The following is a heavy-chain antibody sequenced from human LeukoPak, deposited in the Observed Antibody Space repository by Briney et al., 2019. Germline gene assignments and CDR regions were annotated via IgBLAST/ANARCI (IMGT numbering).Heavy chain of an antibody. Sequence: SETLSLTCTVSGGSISSGDYYLSWIRQPPGKGLEWIVYIYYSGSTYYNPSLKSRVTISVDTSKNQFSLKLSSVTAADTAVYYCARTVLPWAPDYWGQGTLVTVSS. J-gene: IGHJ4*02. CDR1: GGSISSGDYY. V-gene: IGHV4-30-4*01. CDR2: IYYSGST. D-gene: IGHD1-26*01. CDR3: ARTVLPWAPDY.